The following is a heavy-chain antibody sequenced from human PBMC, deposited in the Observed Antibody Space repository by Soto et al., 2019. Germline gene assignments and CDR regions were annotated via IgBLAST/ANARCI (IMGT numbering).Heavy chain of an antibody. CDR3: ARSLITGTTRFDY. Sequence: SETLSLTCTVSGGSVSSGSYYWSWIRQPPGKGLEWIGYIYYSGSTNYNPSLKSRVTISVDTSKNQFSLKLSSVTAADTAVYYCARSLITGTTRFDYWGQGTLVTVSS. D-gene: IGHD1-20*01. V-gene: IGHV4-61*01. CDR2: IYYSGST. J-gene: IGHJ4*02. CDR1: GGSVSSGSYY.